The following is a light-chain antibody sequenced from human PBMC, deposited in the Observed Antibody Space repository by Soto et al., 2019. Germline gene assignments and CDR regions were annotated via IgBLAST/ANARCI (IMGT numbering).Light chain of an antibody. J-gene: IGKJ4*01. CDR2: DAS. V-gene: IGKV3-11*01. CDR3: QQRKSWPLT. CDR1: QSIGSY. Sequence: EIVLTQSPATLSLSPGERATLSCRASQSIGSYLAWYQQKPGQAPRLLIYDASNRATGIPARFSASGSATDFTLTISSLEPEDFAVYYCQQRKSWPLTFGGGTKVEIK.